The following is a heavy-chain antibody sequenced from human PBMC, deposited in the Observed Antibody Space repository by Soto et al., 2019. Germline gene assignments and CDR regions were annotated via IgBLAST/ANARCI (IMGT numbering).Heavy chain of an antibody. J-gene: IGHJ4*02. CDR2: ISWNSGII. Sequence: EVQLVESGGGLVQPGRSLRLSCAAAGFTFDDYAMHWVRQAPGKGLEWVSGISWNSGIIIYADSVKGRFTISRDNAKNSLYLQMNSLRAEDTALYYCAKGRSLTGLDYWGLGTLVTVSS. V-gene: IGHV3-9*01. CDR1: GFTFDDYA. D-gene: IGHD3-9*01. CDR3: AKGRSLTGLDY.